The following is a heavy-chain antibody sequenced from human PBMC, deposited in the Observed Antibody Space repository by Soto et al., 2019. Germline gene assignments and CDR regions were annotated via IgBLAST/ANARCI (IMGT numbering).Heavy chain of an antibody. D-gene: IGHD3-16*01. Sequence: SETLSLTCAVSGASMSSGGHSWSWIRQSPGEGLEWIGCIYATGKTYYNPSLKSRVTISVDTSKNQFSLNVTSVTAADTAVYYCARAPPGPSPRWGVWGQGTAVTVPS. CDR2: IYATGKT. V-gene: IGHV4-30-2*06. J-gene: IGHJ6*02. CDR1: GASMSSGGHS. CDR3: ARAPPGPSPRWGV.